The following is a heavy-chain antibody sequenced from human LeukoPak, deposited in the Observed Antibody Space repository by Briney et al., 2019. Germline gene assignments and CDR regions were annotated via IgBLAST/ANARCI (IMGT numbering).Heavy chain of an antibody. CDR2: IIPIFGTA. V-gene: IGHV1-69*13. CDR1: GGTFSSYA. J-gene: IGHJ5*02. D-gene: IGHD2-2*01. CDR3: ARGDTVVVPAANYRFDP. Sequence: ASVKVSCKASGGTFSSYAISWVRQAPGQGLEWMGGIIPIFGTANYAQKFQGRVTITADESTSTAYMELSSLRSEDTAVYYCARGDTVVVPAANYRFDPWGQGTLVTVSS.